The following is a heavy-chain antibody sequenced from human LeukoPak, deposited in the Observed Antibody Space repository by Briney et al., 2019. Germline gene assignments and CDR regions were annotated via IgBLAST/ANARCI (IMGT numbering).Heavy chain of an antibody. CDR1: GFTFSSYG. Sequence: GGSLRLSCAASGFTFSSYGMHWVRQAPGKGLEWVAFIRYDGSNKFYTDSVKGRFTISRDNSKNTLSLEMSSLRAEDTAVYYCATKVSGRQYFDYWGQGTLVTVSS. J-gene: IGHJ4*02. D-gene: IGHD5/OR15-5a*01. V-gene: IGHV3-30*02. CDR2: IRYDGSNK. CDR3: ATKVSGRQYFDY.